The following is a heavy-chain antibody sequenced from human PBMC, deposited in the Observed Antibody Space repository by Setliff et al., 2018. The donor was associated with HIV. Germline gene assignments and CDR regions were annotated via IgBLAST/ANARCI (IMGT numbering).Heavy chain of an antibody. D-gene: IGHD3-3*01. J-gene: IGHJ5*02. CDR3: ARDRRSIFGVDTKNWFDP. Sequence: SETLSLTCTVSGGSISSHYWSWIRQPPGQGLEWIGEINHSGSTNYNASLKSRVIISGDTSKKQFSLRLSSVTVADTAVYYCARDRRSIFGVDTKNWFDPWGQGTLVTVSS. CDR1: GGSISSHY. V-gene: IGHV4-34*01. CDR2: INHSGST.